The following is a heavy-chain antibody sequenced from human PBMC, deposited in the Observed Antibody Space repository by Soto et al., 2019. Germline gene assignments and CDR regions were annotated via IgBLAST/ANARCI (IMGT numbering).Heavy chain of an antibody. J-gene: IGHJ4*02. V-gene: IGHV3-7*05. Sequence: EVHLVESGGGLVQSGGSLRLSCAASGFTFSNHWMTWVRQAPGKGLEWVASVKQDGSEIYYGDSVKGRFTISRDNAKNSLFLQLTSLRAEDTAMYYCARDPGISSGWYYFDYWGQGTLVTVSS. CDR1: GFTFSNHW. D-gene: IGHD6-19*01. CDR3: ARDPGISSGWYYFDY. CDR2: VKQDGSEI.